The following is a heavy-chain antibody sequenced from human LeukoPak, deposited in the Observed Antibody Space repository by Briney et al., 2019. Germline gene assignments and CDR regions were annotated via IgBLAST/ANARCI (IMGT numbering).Heavy chain of an antibody. J-gene: IGHJ4*02. Sequence: GASVKVSCKASGGTFISHAISWVRQAPGQGLEWMGGIIPIVGTTNYAQKFQGRVTITADESTSTAYMELSSLRSEDTAVYYCARAHYYDSSGYYSPWDYWGQGTLVTVSS. CDR3: ARAHYYDSSGYYSPWDY. CDR2: IIPIVGTT. V-gene: IGHV1-69*13. CDR1: GGTFISHA. D-gene: IGHD3-22*01.